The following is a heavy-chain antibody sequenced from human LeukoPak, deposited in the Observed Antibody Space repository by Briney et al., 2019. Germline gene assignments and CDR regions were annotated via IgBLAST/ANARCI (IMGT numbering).Heavy chain of an antibody. CDR2: IYYSGST. CDR1: GGSISSYY. Sequence: PSETLSLTCTVSGGSISSYYWSWIRQPPGKGLEWIGYIYYSGSTNYNPPLKSRVTISVDTSKNQFSLKLSSVTAADTAVYYCARSPRYYYDSSGYYNNWFDPWGQGTLVTVSS. D-gene: IGHD3-22*01. CDR3: ARSPRYYYDSSGYYNNWFDP. V-gene: IGHV4-59*08. J-gene: IGHJ5*02.